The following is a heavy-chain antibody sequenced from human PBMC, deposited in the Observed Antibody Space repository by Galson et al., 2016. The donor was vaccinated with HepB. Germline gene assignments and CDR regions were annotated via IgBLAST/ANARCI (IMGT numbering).Heavy chain of an antibody. V-gene: IGHV3-23*01. D-gene: IGHD4-11*01. CDR2: ITGSGGST. Sequence: SQRLSCAASGFTFSSYTMSWVRQAPGKGLEWVSAITGSGGSTYYTDSVKGRFTISRDNSKNTLYLQMNSLRAEDTAVYYCAHPRTPTTSYFDYWGQGTLVTVSS. CDR3: AHPRTPTTSYFDY. CDR1: GFTFSSYT. J-gene: IGHJ4*02.